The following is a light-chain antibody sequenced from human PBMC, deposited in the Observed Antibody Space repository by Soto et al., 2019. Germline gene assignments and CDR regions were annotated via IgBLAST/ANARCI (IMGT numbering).Light chain of an antibody. V-gene: IGKV1-33*01. CDR3: QQYSNLIT. CDR2: DAS. CDR1: QDVSNY. Sequence: DIQMTQSPSSLSASVGDRVTITCQARQDVSNYLNWYQQKLGKAPKLLIYDASNLETGVPSRFSGSGSGTYFSFTISSLQPEDFATYYCQQYSNLITFGQGIRLEIK. J-gene: IGKJ5*01.